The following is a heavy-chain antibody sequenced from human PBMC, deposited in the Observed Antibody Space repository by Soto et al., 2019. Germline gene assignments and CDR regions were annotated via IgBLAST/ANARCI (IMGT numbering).Heavy chain of an antibody. CDR2: ISYDGRNK. D-gene: IGHD5-18*01. J-gene: IGHJ4*02. CDR3: VHTGYSYDPFGY. Sequence: GGSLRLCCAGFGYTFSNPAVRWVGQAPGKGLDWVAVISYDGRNKFHADSVKGRFSISRDNSKNTLYLQMDSLRAEDTATYYCVHTGYSYDPFGYWGRGTLVTVSS. CDR1: GYTFSNPA. V-gene: IGHV3-30*04.